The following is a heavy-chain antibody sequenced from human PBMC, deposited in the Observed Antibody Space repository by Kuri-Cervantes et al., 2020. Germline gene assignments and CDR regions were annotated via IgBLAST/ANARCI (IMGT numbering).Heavy chain of an antibody. CDR1: GFTFSSYS. D-gene: IGHD3-3*01. V-gene: IGHV3-7*01. Sequence: GGSLRLSCAASGFTFSSYSMNWVRQAPGKGLEWVANIKQDGSEKYYVDSVKGRFTISRDNAKNSLYLQMNSLRAEDTAVYYCARWSLYYDFWSGYYKVAYFDYWGQGTLVTVSS. CDR3: ARWSLYYDFWSGYYKVAYFDY. CDR2: IKQDGSEK. J-gene: IGHJ4*02.